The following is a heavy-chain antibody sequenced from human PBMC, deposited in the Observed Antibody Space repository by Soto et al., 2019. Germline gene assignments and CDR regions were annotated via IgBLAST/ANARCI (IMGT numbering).Heavy chain of an antibody. CDR3: VRDFLYSFDY. J-gene: IGHJ4*02. CDR2: ISSSTI. V-gene: IGHV3-48*01. CDR1: GFTFTSYS. Sequence: GGSLRLSCAASGFTFTSYSMNWVRQAPGKGLEWVSYISSSTIDYADSVKGRFTISRDNAKNSLFLQMNSLRAEDTAVYYCVRDFLYSFDYWGQGTLVTGS.